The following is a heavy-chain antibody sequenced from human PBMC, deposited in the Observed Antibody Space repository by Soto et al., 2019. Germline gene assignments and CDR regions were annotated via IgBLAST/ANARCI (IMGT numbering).Heavy chain of an antibody. V-gene: IGHV4-30-4*01. J-gene: IGHJ5*02. CDR3: ARVEFYNSWFDP. CDR2: IYYSGSA. CDR1: DDSISSGGYY. D-gene: IGHD3-10*01. Sequence: SETLSLTCTVADDSISSGGYYWSWIKQPPGKGLEWIGYIYYSGSAYYNPSLKSRVSMSVDTSKKQFSLKLSSVTAADTAVYYCARVEFYNSWFDPWGQGTLVTVSS.